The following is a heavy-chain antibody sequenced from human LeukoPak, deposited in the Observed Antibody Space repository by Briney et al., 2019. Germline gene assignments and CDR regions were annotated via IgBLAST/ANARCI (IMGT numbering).Heavy chain of an antibody. CDR1: GFTFTSSA. Sequence: SVKVSCKASGFTFTSSAVQWVRQARGQRLEWIGWIVVGSGNTNHAQKFQERVTITRDMSTSTAYMELSSPRSEDTAVYYCAAEGLYDSSGYYYDYWGQGTLVTVSS. D-gene: IGHD3-22*01. CDR3: AAEGLYDSSGYYYDY. J-gene: IGHJ4*02. V-gene: IGHV1-58*01. CDR2: IVVGSGNT.